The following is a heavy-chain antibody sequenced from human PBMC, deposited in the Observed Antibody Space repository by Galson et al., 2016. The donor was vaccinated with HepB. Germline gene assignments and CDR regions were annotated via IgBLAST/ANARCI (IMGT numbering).Heavy chain of an antibody. V-gene: IGHV3-64D*06. D-gene: IGHD1-1*01. J-gene: IGHJ5*02. CDR3: VKDLRRTTAILGSPDP. Sequence: SLRLSCAGSGFTFRDFAMHWVRQAPGKGLEYVSGIRSNGANSYQADSVKGRFTISRDNSENTVHLQMSSLRSEDTAVYYCVKDLRRTTAILGSPDPWGQGTLVTVSS. CDR1: GFTFRDFA. CDR2: IRSNGANS.